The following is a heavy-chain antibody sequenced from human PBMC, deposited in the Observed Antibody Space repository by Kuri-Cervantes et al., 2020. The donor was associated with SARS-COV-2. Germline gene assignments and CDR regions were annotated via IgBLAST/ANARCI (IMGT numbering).Heavy chain of an antibody. Sequence: GESLKISCTASGFTFGDYAMSWFRQAPGKGLEWVGFIRSKAYGGTTEYAASVKGRFTISRDDSKSIAYLQMNSLKTEDTAVYYCTRDPFLLRFLEWPEEYYYYYGMDVWGQGTTVTVSS. J-gene: IGHJ6*02. V-gene: IGHV3-49*03. CDR1: GFTFGDYA. CDR2: IRSKAYGGTT. D-gene: IGHD3-3*01. CDR3: TRDPFLLRFLEWPEEYYYYYGMDV.